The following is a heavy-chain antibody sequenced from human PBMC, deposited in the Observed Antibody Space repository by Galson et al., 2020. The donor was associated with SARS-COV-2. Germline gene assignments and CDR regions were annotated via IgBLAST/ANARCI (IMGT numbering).Heavy chain of an antibody. J-gene: IGHJ6*03. V-gene: IGHV4-34*01. CDR3: ARGRSGSYQYYYYYYYMDV. CDR1: GGSFSGYY. D-gene: IGHD1-26*01. Sequence: SETLSLTCAVYGGSFSGYYWSWIRQPPGKGLEWIGEINHSGSTNYNPSLKSRVTISVDTSKNQFSLKLSSVTAADTAVYYCARGRSGSYQYYYYYYYMDVWGKGTTVTVSS. CDR2: INHSGST.